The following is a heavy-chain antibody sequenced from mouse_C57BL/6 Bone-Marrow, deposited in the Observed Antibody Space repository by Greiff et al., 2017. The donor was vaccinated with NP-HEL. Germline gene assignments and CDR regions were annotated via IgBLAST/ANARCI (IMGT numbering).Heavy chain of an antibody. J-gene: IGHJ2*01. CDR2: INPYNGGT. D-gene: IGHD2-1*01. CDR1: GYTFTDYY. Sequence: VQLKESGPVLVKPGASVKMSCKASGYTFTDYYMNWVKQSHGKSLEWIGVINPYNGGTSYNQKFKGKATLTVDKSSSTAYMELNSLTSEDSAVYYCARPFYYLDYWGQGTTLTVSS. V-gene: IGHV1-19*01. CDR3: ARPFYYLDY.